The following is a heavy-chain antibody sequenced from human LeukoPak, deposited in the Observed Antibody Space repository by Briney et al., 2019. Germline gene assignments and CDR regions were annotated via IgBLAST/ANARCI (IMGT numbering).Heavy chain of an antibody. Sequence: GGSLRLSCAASGFTVSSNYMSWVRQAPGKGLEWVSVIYSGDSTFYADSVKGRFTISRDNSKDTLYLQMNSLRAEDTAVYYCARALGDAFDMWGQGTMVTVSS. CDR1: GFTVSSNY. V-gene: IGHV3-53*01. CDR2: IYSGDST. CDR3: ARALGDAFDM. J-gene: IGHJ3*02. D-gene: IGHD3-16*01.